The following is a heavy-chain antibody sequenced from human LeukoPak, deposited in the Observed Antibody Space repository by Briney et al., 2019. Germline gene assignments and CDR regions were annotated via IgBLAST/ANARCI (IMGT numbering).Heavy chain of an antibody. CDR3: ARNVGGYYSHYYYYYYMDV. CDR1: GGSISSSSYY. D-gene: IGHD3-3*01. CDR2: IYYSGST. J-gene: IGHJ6*03. V-gene: IGHV4-39*07. Sequence: SETLSLTCTVSGGSISSSSYYWGWIRQPPGKGLEWIGSIYYSGSTYYNPSLKSRVTISVDTSKNQFSLKLSSVTAADTAVYYRARNVGGYYSHYYYYYYMDVWGKGTTVTVSS.